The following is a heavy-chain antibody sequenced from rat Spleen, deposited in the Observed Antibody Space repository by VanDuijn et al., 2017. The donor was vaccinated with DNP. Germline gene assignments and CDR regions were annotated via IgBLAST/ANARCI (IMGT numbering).Heavy chain of an antibody. Sequence: EVQLVESGGGLVQPGRSLKLSCAASRFTFSNYDMAWVRQAPTKGLEWVASITSSGGSTYYPDSVKGRFTISRDNAKSTLYLQMDSLRSEETATYYCAKPASYGGYWFAYWGQGTLVTVSS. V-gene: IGHV5S11*01. CDR2: ITSSGGST. CDR1: RFTFSNYD. CDR3: AKPASYGGYWFAY. D-gene: IGHD1-11*01. J-gene: IGHJ3*01.